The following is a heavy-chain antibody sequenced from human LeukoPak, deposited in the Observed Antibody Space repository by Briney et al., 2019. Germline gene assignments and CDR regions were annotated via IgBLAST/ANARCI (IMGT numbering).Heavy chain of an antibody. CDR2: INHTGST. Sequence: PSETLSLTCAVYGGSFSAYYWSWIRQPPGKGLEWIGEINHTGSTSYNPSLKSRVTISVDTSKNQFSLKLSSVTAADTAVYYCARSVKGYYDSSGYFVYWGQGTLVTVSS. J-gene: IGHJ4*02. CDR1: GGSFSAYY. V-gene: IGHV4-34*01. CDR3: ARSVKGYYDSSGYFVY. D-gene: IGHD3-22*01.